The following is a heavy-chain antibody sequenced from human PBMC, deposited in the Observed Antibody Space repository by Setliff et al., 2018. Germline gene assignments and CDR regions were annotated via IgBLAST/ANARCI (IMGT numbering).Heavy chain of an antibody. Sequence: ASVKVSCKTSGFNFITYGFSWVRQAPGQGLEWMGWISAYSGETNNAQKFQDRLSVTADTSSKTIYMELRSLTSDDTAVYFCTTSRAPRVVLAADFDLWGQGTLVTVSS. CDR1: GFNFITYG. CDR3: TTSRAPRVVLAADFDL. D-gene: IGHD2-21*01. J-gene: IGHJ4*02. V-gene: IGHV1-18*01. CDR2: ISAYSGET.